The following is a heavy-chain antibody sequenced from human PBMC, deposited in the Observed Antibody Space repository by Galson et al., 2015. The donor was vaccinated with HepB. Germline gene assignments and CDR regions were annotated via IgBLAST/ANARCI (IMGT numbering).Heavy chain of an antibody. Sequence: SLRLSCAASGFTFSSYAMHWVRQAPGKGLEWVAVISYDGSNKYYADSVKGRFTISRDNSKNTLYLQMNSLRAEDTAVYYCARDRPPAEVHYYYGMDVWGQGTTVTVSS. D-gene: IGHD6-25*01. J-gene: IGHJ6*02. CDR3: ARDRPPAEVHYYYGMDV. CDR1: GFTFSSYA. CDR2: ISYDGSNK. V-gene: IGHV3-30*04.